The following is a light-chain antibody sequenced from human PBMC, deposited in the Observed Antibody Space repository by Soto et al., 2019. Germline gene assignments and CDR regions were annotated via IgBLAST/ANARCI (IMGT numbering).Light chain of an antibody. J-gene: IGLJ3*02. CDR2: EGN. CDR3: CSYTDGSSLL. Sequence: QSVLTQPASVSESPGQSISISCGGGRNDIGTYNLVSWYQQHPGKAPKLIIYEGNKWPSGVSNRFSGSRSGNTASLTISGLQAEDEADYYCCSYTDGSSLLFGGGTKLTVL. V-gene: IGLV2-23*01. CDR1: RNDIGTYNL.